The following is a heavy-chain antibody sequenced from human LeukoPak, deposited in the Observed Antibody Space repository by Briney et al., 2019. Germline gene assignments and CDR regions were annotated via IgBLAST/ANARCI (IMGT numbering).Heavy chain of an antibody. J-gene: IGHJ4*02. CDR2: IYSGGTT. D-gene: IGHD5-18*01. V-gene: IGHV3-53*01. CDR1: GFTVSSNY. Sequence: GESLKISCAASGFTVSSNYMSWVRQAPGKGLEWVSVIYSGGTTDYADSVKGRFTISRDNSKNTLYLQMNSLRAEDTAVYYCASGYSYGRLFDYWGQGTLVTVSS. CDR3: ASGYSYGRLFDY.